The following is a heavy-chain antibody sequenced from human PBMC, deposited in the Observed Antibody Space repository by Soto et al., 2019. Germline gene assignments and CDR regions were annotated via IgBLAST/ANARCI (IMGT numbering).Heavy chain of an antibody. D-gene: IGHD3-22*01. V-gene: IGHV3-43*01. CDR2: ISWDGGST. CDR1: GFTFDDYT. Sequence: GGSLRLSCAASGFTFDDYTVHWVRQAPGKGLEWVSLISWDGGSTYYADSVKGRFTISRDNSKNSLYLQMNSLRTEDTALYYCARAPLGGYYDIVERGMDVWGQGTTVTVSS. CDR3: ARAPLGGYYDIVERGMDV. J-gene: IGHJ6*02.